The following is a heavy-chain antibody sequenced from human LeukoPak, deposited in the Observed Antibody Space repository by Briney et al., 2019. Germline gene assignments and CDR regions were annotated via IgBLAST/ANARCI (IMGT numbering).Heavy chain of an antibody. Sequence: PGGSLRLSCAASGFTFSSYSMNWVRQAPGKGLEWVSAISGSGGSTYYADSVKGRFTISRDNSKNTLYLQMNSLRAEDTAVYYCAKEGSLELRHYYYMDVWGKGTTVTVSS. CDR3: AKEGSLELRHYYYMDV. V-gene: IGHV3-23*01. J-gene: IGHJ6*03. CDR2: ISGSGGST. CDR1: GFTFSSYS. D-gene: IGHD1-7*01.